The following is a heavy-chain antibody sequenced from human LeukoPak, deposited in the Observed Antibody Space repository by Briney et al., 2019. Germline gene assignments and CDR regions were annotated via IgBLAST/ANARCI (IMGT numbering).Heavy chain of an antibody. Sequence: SETLSLTCTVSGGSISSYYWSWIRQPPGKGLEWNGYIYYSGSTKYNPSLKSRVTISVDRSKNQVSLKLRSVTTADTAVYYCARTNSSAWYGRRGLVDYYMDVWGKGTTVAISS. CDR1: GGSISSYY. CDR3: ARTNSSAWYGRRGLVDYYMDV. D-gene: IGHD6-19*01. CDR2: IYYSGST. J-gene: IGHJ6*03. V-gene: IGHV4-59*01.